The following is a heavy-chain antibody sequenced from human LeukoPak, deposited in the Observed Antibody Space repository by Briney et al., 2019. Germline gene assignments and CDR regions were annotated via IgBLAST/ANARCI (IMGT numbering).Heavy chain of an antibody. V-gene: IGHV1-2*02. CDR2: INPNSGGT. Sequence: ASVKVSCKASGYTFTGYYMHWVRQAPGQGLEWMGWINPNSGGTNYAQKFQGRVTLTRDTSISTVYMELSSLRSEDTAVYYCATESDFLTGYGYFVQWGQGTLVTVSS. CDR1: GYTFTGYY. J-gene: IGHJ4*02. CDR3: ATESDFLTGYGYFVQ. D-gene: IGHD3-9*01.